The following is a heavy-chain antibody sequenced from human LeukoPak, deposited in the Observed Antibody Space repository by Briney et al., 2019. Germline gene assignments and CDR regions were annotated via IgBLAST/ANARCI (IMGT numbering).Heavy chain of an antibody. D-gene: IGHD4-11*01. V-gene: IGHV6-1*01. CDR3: ARRGTVTTERFDY. CDR1: GDSVSSNSAT. J-gene: IGHJ4*02. CDR2: TYYRSKWSN. Sequence: SQTLSLTCGISGDSVSSNSATWNWIRQSPSRGLEWLGRTYYRSKWSNDYAVSVKSRITINPDTSKNQFSLKLSSVTAADTAVYYCARRGTVTTERFDYWGQGTLVTVSS.